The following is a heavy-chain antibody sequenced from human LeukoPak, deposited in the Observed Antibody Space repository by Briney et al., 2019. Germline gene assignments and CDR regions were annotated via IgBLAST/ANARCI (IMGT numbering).Heavy chain of an antibody. D-gene: IGHD3-10*01. CDR2: IISKADGATT. Sequence: PGGSLRLSCVASGFTFSNAWMSWVRQAPGKGLQWVGRIISKADGATTDYAAPVKGRFTISRDDSQNTLFLQMNSLKTEDTAVYYCTTDLGITMIRGVIVYWGQGTLVTISS. CDR3: TTDLGITMIRGVIVY. CDR1: GFTFSNAW. J-gene: IGHJ4*02. V-gene: IGHV3-15*01.